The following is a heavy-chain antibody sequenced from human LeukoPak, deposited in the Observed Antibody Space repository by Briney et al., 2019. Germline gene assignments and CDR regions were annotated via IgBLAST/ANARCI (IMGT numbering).Heavy chain of an antibody. CDR1: GFTFSSYS. Sequence: PGGSLRLSCAASGFTFSSYSMNWVRQAPGKGLEWVSSISSSSSYIYYADSVKGRFTISRDNAKNSLYLQMNGLRAEDTAVYYCARDHQATTTVVTPAWFDPWGQGTLVTVSS. CDR2: ISSSSSYI. V-gene: IGHV3-21*01. J-gene: IGHJ5*02. CDR3: ARDHQATTTVVTPAWFDP. D-gene: IGHD4-23*01.